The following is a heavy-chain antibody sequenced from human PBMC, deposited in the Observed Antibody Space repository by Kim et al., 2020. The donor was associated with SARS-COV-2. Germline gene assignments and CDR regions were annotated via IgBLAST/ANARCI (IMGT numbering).Heavy chain of an antibody. CDR2: IKQDGSEK. CDR1: GFTFSSYW. V-gene: IGHV3-7*03. J-gene: IGHJ6*02. CDR3: ARLLAAAGTVGYYYYGMDV. D-gene: IGHD6-13*01. Sequence: GGSLRLSCAASGFTFSSYWMSWVRQAPGKGLEWVANIKQDGSEKYYVDSVKGRFTISRDNAKNSLYLQMNSLRAEDTAVYYCARLLAAAGTVGYYYYGMDVWGQGTTVTVSS.